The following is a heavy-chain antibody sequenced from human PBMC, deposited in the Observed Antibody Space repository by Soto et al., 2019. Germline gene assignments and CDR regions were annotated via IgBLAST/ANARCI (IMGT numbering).Heavy chain of an antibody. D-gene: IGHD2-8*01. CDR1: GGSLSGYY. CDR3: GRAVIKMAIQWIDS. Sequence: SETLSLTCAVYGGSLSGYYWTWIRQPPGKGLEWIGEVNPGGITNYSPSVKSRLTISLDTSKKQVSLEMTSVTAADTPVYSCGRAVIKMAIQWIDSWGPGTLVTVSS. J-gene: IGHJ4*02. V-gene: IGHV4-34*01. CDR2: VNPGGIT.